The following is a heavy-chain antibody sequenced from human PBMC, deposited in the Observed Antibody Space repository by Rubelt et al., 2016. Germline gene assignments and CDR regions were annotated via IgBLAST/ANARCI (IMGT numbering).Heavy chain of an antibody. CDR2: ISYDGSNK. CDR1: GFTFSSYA. D-gene: IGHD3-16*01. J-gene: IGHJ4*01. Sequence: GFTFSSYAMHWVRQAPGKGLEWVAVISYDGSNKYYADSVTGRFTISRDNSKNSLYLQMNSLRVEDTAVYYCTRDLQGSKDYGVEYWGQGNLVTVSS. CDR3: TRDLQGSKDYGVEY. V-gene: IGHV3-30*04.